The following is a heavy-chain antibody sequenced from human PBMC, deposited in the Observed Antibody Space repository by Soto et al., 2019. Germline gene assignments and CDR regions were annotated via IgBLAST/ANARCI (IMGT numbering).Heavy chain of an antibody. Sequence: QVQVQESGPGLVNPSQTLSLTCTVSGGSISSGDYYWSWIRQPPGKGLEWIGSIYYSGSTYYNPSLKSRVTISVDTSKNQFSLKLNSVTAADTAVYYCASRHSSPYFDYWGQGTLVTVSS. CDR3: ASRHSSPYFDY. CDR1: GGSISSGDYY. CDR2: IYYSGST. D-gene: IGHD6-13*01. V-gene: IGHV4-30-4*01. J-gene: IGHJ4*02.